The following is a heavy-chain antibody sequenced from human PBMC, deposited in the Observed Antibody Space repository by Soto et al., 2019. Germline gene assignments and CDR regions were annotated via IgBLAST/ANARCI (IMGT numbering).Heavy chain of an antibody. CDR1: GGAFIGYY. D-gene: IGHD6-6*01. J-gene: IGHJ6*02. Sequence: PSETLSLTCAVYGGAFIGYYCSCIRHPPCKGLEWIGEINHSGSTNYNPSLKSRVTISVDTSKNQFSLKLSSVTAADTAVYYCARGGRIAARLRCYGMDVWGQGTTVTVSS. CDR3: ARGGRIAARLRCYGMDV. V-gene: IGHV4-34*01. CDR2: INHSGST.